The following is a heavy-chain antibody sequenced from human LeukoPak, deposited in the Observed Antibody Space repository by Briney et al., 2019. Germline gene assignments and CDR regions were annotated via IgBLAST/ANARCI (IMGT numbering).Heavy chain of an antibody. D-gene: IGHD5/OR15-5a*01. J-gene: IGHJ6*02. V-gene: IGHV4-59*08. CDR3: ARLHVSGMDV. CDR1: GGSFSGYY. Sequence: SETLSLTCAVYGGSFSGYYWSWIRQPPGEGLEWIGYIYYSGSTNYNPSLKSRVTISVDTSKNQFSLKLSSVTAADTAVYYCARLHVSGMDVWGQGTTVTVSS. CDR2: IYYSGST.